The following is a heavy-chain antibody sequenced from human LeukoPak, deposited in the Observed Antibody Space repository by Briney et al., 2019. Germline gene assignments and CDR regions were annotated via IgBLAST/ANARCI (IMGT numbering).Heavy chain of an antibody. CDR3: ARGRYYDSSNWFDP. Sequence: SETLSLTCTVSGGSNSSYYWSWIRQPPGKGLEWIGYIYYSGSTNYNPSLKSRVTISVDTSKNQFSLKLSSVTAADTAVYYCARGRYYDSSNWFDPWGQGTLVTVSS. CDR1: GGSNSSYY. D-gene: IGHD3-22*01. V-gene: IGHV4-59*01. CDR2: IYYSGST. J-gene: IGHJ5*02.